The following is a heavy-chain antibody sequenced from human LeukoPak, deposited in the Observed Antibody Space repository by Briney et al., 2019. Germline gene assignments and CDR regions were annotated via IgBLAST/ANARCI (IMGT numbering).Heavy chain of an antibody. J-gene: IGHJ5*02. CDR1: GFTLSSYA. CDR3: AKDKFSVAVVADRLKWFDP. V-gene: IGHV3-23*01. CDR2: ISDSGNT. Sequence: GGSLRLSCAASGFTLSSYAMSWVRQAPGKGLEWVSAISDSGNTYHADSVKGRFTISRDNSKNTLYLQMNSLGADDTAVYYCAKDKFSVAVVADRLKWFDPWGQGTLVTVSS. D-gene: IGHD2-15*01.